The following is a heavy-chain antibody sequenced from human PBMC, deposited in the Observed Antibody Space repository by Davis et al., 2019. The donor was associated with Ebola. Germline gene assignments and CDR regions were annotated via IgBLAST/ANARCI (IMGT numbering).Heavy chain of an antibody. CDR1: GFTFRTYW. Sequence: GESLKISCAASGFTFRTYWMSWVRQAPGKGLEWVANIKQDGSEKYYIDSVKGRFSISRDNAKNSLYLQMNSLRGEDTAVYYCARGGYSYGYGYYYYGMDVWGQGTTVTVSS. D-gene: IGHD5-18*01. CDR3: ARGGYSYGYGYYYYGMDV. V-gene: IGHV3-7*04. J-gene: IGHJ6*02. CDR2: IKQDGSEK.